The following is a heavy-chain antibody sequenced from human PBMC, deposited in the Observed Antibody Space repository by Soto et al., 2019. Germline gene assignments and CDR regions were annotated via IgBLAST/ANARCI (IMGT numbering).Heavy chain of an antibody. D-gene: IGHD3-16*01. CDR3: TRSIGSGGVMGGFDY. CDR2: IIPIFDTP. J-gene: IGHJ4*02. CDR1: GGTFNMYA. V-gene: IGHV1-69*01. Sequence: QVQLVQSGAEVRKAGSAVRVSCKASGGTFNMYAMNWVRQAPGQGLEWMAGIIPIFDTPRYAQQFRGRVTITGDELTSTAYMELSSLRSEDTAIYYCTRSIGSGGVMGGFDYWGQGTLVTVAS.